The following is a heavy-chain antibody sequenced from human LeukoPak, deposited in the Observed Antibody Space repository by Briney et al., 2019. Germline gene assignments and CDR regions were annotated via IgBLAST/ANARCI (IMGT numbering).Heavy chain of an antibody. CDR3: ARGLRFLVV. V-gene: IGHV4-31*03. D-gene: IGHD3-3*01. J-gene: IGHJ6*02. Sequence: PSETLSLTCTVSFASISSGGYYWTWIRQHPEKGLEWIGYIFDSGNIYYNPSLKSRLTISVDTSENQFSLKLTSVTAADTAIYYCARGLRFLVVWGQGTTVTVSS. CDR2: IFDSGNI. CDR1: FASISSGGYY.